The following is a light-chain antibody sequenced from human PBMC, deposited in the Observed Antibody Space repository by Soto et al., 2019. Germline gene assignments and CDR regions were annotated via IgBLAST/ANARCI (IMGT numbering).Light chain of an antibody. Sequence: DIQMTQSPSTLSASVGDRVTITCRASQSFSTWLAWYQQKPGKAPNLLIYKTSILESGVPSRFSGSGSGTEYTLTISRLQPDDCATYCCQQYNSNPLTFGGGTKVEIK. CDR2: KTS. J-gene: IGKJ4*01. CDR1: QSFSTW. CDR3: QQYNSNPLT. V-gene: IGKV1-5*03.